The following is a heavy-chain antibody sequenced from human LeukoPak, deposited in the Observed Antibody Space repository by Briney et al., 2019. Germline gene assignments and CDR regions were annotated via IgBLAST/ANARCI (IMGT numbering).Heavy chain of an antibody. CDR3: AKAGDLLAYFDY. D-gene: IGHD3-10*01. CDR2: ISYDGSNK. Sequence: GGSLRLSCAASGFTFSSYGMHWVRQAPGKGLEWVAVISYDGSNKYYADSVKGRFTISRDNSKNTLYLQMNSLRAEDTAVYYCAKAGDLLAYFDYWGQGTLVTVSS. J-gene: IGHJ4*02. V-gene: IGHV3-30*18. CDR1: GFTFSSYG.